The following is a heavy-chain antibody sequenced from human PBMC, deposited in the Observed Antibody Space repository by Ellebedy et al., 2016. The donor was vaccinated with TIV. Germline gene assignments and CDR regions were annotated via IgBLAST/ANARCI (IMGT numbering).Heavy chain of an antibody. CDR1: GGSFSGYY. Sequence: SETLSLTCAVYGGSFSGYYWSWIRQPPGKGLEWIGEINHSGSTNYNPSLKSRVIISVDASKNQFSLKLSSVTAADTAVYYCARIPPYSGSYAFDYWGQGTLVTVSS. J-gene: IGHJ4*02. D-gene: IGHD1-26*01. CDR2: INHSGST. CDR3: ARIPPYSGSYAFDY. V-gene: IGHV4-34*01.